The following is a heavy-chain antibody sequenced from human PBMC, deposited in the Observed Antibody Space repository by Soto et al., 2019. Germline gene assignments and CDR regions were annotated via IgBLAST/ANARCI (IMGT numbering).Heavy chain of an antibody. CDR3: ARDAANNYHGMDV. V-gene: IGHV4-59*01. CDR2: VYYDRRT. D-gene: IGHD6-25*01. J-gene: IGHJ6*02. CDR1: GGSISDYF. Sequence: KPSETLSLTCTVSGGSISDYFWSWIRRPPGKGLEFIGSVYYDRRTNFNPSLKSRVSISVDTSKNQFSLMLSSVTAADTAVYYCARDAANNYHGMDVWGQGTTVTVSS.